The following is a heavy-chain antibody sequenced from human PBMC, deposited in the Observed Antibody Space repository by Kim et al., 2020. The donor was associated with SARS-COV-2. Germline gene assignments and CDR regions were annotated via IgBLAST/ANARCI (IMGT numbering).Heavy chain of an antibody. Sequence: ASVKVSCKVSGYTLTELSMHWVRQAPGKGLEWLGGFDLEDGETIYAQKFQGRVTMTEDTSTDTAYMELSSLRSEHTAVYYCATLAYCGGDCYNYFDYWGQGTLVTVCS. V-gene: IGHV1-24*01. J-gene: IGHJ4*02. CDR3: ATLAYCGGDCYNYFDY. CDR2: FDLEDGET. CDR1: GYTLTELS. D-gene: IGHD2-21*02.